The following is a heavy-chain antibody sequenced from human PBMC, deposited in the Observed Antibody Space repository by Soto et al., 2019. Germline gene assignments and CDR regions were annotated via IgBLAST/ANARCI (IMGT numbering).Heavy chain of an antibody. CDR1: GFTFSDYY. D-gene: IGHD6-19*01. J-gene: IGHJ6*02. CDR3: ARDDIAVAGISTYYYDGMDV. V-gene: IGHV3-11*01. Sequence: QVQLVESGGGLVKPGGSLRLSCAASGFTFSDYYMSWIRQAPGKGLEWVSYISTSGSTIYYADSVKGRFTISRDSAKNSLYLQMNSLTAEDTAVYYCARDDIAVAGISTYYYDGMDVWGQGTTVTVSS. CDR2: ISTSGSTI.